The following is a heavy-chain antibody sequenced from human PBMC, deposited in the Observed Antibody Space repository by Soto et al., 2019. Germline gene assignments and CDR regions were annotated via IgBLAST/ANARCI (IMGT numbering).Heavy chain of an antibody. CDR1: GFTFSSYW. J-gene: IGHJ5*02. CDR2: IKQHGSEK. Sequence: EVQLVESGGGLVQPGGSLRLSCAASGFTFSSYWMSWVRQAPGKGLEWVAHIKQHGSEKYYVDSVKGRFTISRDNAKNSLYLQMNSLRDEDTAVYNCATVVGAPNWFDPWGQGTLVTVSS. CDR3: ATVVGAPNWFDP. D-gene: IGHD1-26*01. V-gene: IGHV3-7*04.